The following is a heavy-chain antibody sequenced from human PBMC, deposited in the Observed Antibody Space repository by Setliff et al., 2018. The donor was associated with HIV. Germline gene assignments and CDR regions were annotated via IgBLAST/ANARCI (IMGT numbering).Heavy chain of an antibody. CDR3: ARSQPYTISGVVIFDY. CDR1: GGSISSSGPGYY. V-gene: IGHV4-39*01. J-gene: IGHJ4*02. D-gene: IGHD3-3*01. Sequence: KPSETLSLTCTVSGGSISSSGPGYYWGWVRQAPGGGLEWIGSVYYSGSTYYNPSLKSRVTISLDTSKNQLSLRLTSMTAADAAVYYCARSQPYTISGVVIFDYWGQGKMVTVSS. CDR2: VYYSGST.